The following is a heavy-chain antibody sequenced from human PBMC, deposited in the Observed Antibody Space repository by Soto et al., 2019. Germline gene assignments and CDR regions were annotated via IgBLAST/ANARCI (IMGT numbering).Heavy chain of an antibody. CDR2: INPNDGST. CDR1: GYTFTSQY. V-gene: IGHV1-46*01. D-gene: IGHD3-3*01. J-gene: IGHJ4*02. Sequence: QVQLIQSGAELKKPGASVKVSCRASGYTFTSQYIHWVRQAPGQGLEWMGIINPNDGSTTSAQNFQGRLTMTSDTSTSTVYMELSNRRSEDTAVYYCAREIRTSFDYWGQGTLVTVSS. CDR3: AREIRTSFDY.